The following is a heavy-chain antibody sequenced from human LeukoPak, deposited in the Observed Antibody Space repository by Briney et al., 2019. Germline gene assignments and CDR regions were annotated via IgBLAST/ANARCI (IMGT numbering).Heavy chain of an antibody. J-gene: IGHJ4*02. CDR3: AKASSLGYCSSTSCLHFDY. CDR1: GFTFSVYG. V-gene: IGHV3-30*18. D-gene: IGHD2-2*01. Sequence: GGSLRLSCAASGFTFSVYGMHWVRQAPGKGLEWVAVISYDGSNKYYADSVKGRFTISRDNSKNTLYLQMNSLRAEDTAVYYCAKASSLGYCSSTSCLHFDYWGQGTLVTVSS. CDR2: ISYDGSNK.